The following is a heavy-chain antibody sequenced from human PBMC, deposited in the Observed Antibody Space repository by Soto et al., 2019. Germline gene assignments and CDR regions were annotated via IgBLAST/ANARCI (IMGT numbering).Heavy chain of an antibody. J-gene: IGHJ4*02. CDR1: GFNFRNYD. V-gene: IGHV3-13*01. D-gene: IGHD6-19*01. Sequence: EVQLVESGGGLVQPGGSPRLSCAASGFNFRNYDMHWVRQGIGKGLEWVSAIGTAGDTYYPDSVKGRFTISRDNAKNSLYLQMNSLRVGDTAIYYCARDKDYRIAGADFDSWGQGTLVTVSS. CDR3: ARDKDYRIAGADFDS. CDR2: IGTAGDT.